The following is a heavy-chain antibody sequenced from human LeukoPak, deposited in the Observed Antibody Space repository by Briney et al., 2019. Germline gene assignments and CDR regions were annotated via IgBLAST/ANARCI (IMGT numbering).Heavy chain of an antibody. Sequence: PSQTLSLTCTVSGGSISSGDYYWSWIRQPPGKGLEWIGYIYYSGSTYYNPSLKSRVTISVDTSKNQFSLKLSSVTAADTAVYYCARDTTLNSSSGFDYWGQGTLVTVSS. J-gene: IGHJ4*02. CDR1: GGSISSGDYY. D-gene: IGHD6-6*01. CDR2: IYYSGST. CDR3: ARDTTLNSSSGFDY. V-gene: IGHV4-30-4*08.